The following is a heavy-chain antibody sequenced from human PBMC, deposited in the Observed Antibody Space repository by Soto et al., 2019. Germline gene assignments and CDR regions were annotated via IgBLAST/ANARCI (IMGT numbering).Heavy chain of an antibody. J-gene: IGHJ4*02. Sequence: SSETLSLTCTVSGGSISGYYWSWIRQPPGKGLEWIGYIYYSGSTNYNPSLKSRVTISVDTSKNQFSLKLSSVTAADTAVYYCARWNGAGNDYWGQGTLVTV. CDR2: IYYSGST. CDR1: GGSISGYY. V-gene: IGHV4-59*01. D-gene: IGHD1-1*01. CDR3: ARWNGAGNDY.